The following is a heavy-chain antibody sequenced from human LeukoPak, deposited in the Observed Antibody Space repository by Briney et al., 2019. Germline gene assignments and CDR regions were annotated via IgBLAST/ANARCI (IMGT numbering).Heavy chain of an antibody. V-gene: IGHV3-23*01. CDR2: ISRSGGAP. D-gene: IGHD1-20*01. Sequence: GGSLRLSCAASGFTFSSDDMNWVRQAPGKGLEWVSSISRSGGAPAYADSVKGRFTISRDNSKNTLCLQMNRLRAEDTAVYYCAKDFNWSDAGWGQGTLVTVSS. CDR1: GFTFSSDD. J-gene: IGHJ4*02. CDR3: AKDFNWSDAG.